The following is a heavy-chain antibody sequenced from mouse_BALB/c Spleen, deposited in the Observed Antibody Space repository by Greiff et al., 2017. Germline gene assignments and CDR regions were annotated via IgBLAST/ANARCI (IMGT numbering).Heavy chain of an antibody. J-gene: IGHJ2*01. CDR2: ISYDGSN. CDR1: GYSITSGYY. D-gene: IGHD2-10*01. V-gene: IGHV3-6*02. CDR3: ARAYYGYYFDY. Sequence: ESGPGLVKPSQSLSLTCSVTGYSITSGYYWNWIRQFPGNKLEWMGYISYDGSNNYNPSLKNRISITRDTSKNQFFLKLNSVTTEDTATYYCARAYYGYYFDYWGQGTTLTVSS.